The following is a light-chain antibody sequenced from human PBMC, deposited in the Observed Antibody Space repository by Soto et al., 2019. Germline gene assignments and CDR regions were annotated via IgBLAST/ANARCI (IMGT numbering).Light chain of an antibody. CDR3: QQYSSYLIT. V-gene: IGKV1-5*01. Sequence: IQLTQSPSTLCASLGETVTMTVRASQSISRWLAWYQQRPGRAPNLLISDASTLESGVPSRFSGSGSGTEFTLTISSLQPDDFATYHCQQYSSYLITFGGGPKVHIK. CDR2: DAS. CDR1: QSISRW. J-gene: IGKJ4*01.